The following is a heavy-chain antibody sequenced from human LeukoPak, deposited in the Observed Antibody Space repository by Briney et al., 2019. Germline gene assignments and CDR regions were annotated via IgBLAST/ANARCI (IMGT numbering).Heavy chain of an antibody. Sequence: GGSLRLSCAASGFTFSDYYMSWIRQAPGKGLEWVSYISRSGSTIYYADSVKGRFTISRDNAKNSLYLQMNSLRAEDTAVYYCARDALYSSSSAVWFDPWGQGTLVTVSS. D-gene: IGHD6-6*01. J-gene: IGHJ5*02. CDR3: ARDALYSSSSAVWFDP. V-gene: IGHV3-11*01. CDR1: GFTFSDYY. CDR2: ISRSGSTI.